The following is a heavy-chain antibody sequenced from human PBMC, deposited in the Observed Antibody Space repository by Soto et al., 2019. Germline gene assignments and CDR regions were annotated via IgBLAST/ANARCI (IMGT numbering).Heavy chain of an antibody. CDR1: GFSLSTSGVG. CDR3: AHEKSARGTEPFDY. CDR2: IYWSDDK. V-gene: IGHV2-5*01. D-gene: IGHD1-1*01. J-gene: IGHJ4*02. Sequence: QITLKESGPTLVKPTQTLTLTGSFSGFSLSTSGVGVGWVRQAPGEAPQWLALIYWSDDKRYTPSLKSRLTVTKDTSKNQVVLTMTHMDPVDTAKYCWAHEKSARGTEPFDYWGPGIRVTVSS.